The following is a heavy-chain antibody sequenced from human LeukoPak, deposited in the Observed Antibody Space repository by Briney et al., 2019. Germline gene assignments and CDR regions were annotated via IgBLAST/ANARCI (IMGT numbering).Heavy chain of an antibody. CDR1: GFTFSSFA. V-gene: IGHV3-23*01. CDR2: MSGDATST. CDR3: ASGVGYFDL. J-gene: IGHJ2*01. Sequence: PGGSLRLSCAASGFTFSSFAMNWVRQAPGKGLEWVSTMSGDATSTYYADSVKGRFTISRDNSKNTLYLQMSSLRAEDTAVYYCASGVGYFDLWGRGTLVTVSS. D-gene: IGHD2-2*01.